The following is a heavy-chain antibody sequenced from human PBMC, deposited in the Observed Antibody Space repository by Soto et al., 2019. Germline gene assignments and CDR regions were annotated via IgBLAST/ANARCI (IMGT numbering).Heavy chain of an antibody. D-gene: IGHD2-15*01. CDR2: IYYSGST. Sequence: QVQLQESCAGLVKPSQTLSLTCTVSGVSISSGGYYWSWIRQHPGKGLEWIGYIYYSGSTYYNPSLKSRVTISVDTSKNQFSLKLSSVTAADTAVYYCASSSGARYYDYWGQGTLVTVSS. V-gene: IGHV4-31*03. J-gene: IGHJ4*02. CDR1: GVSISSGGYY. CDR3: ASSSGARYYDY.